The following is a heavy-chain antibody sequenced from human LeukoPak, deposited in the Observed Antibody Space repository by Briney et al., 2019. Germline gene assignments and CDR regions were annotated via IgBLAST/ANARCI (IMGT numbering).Heavy chain of an antibody. V-gene: IGHV4-59*01. Sequence: SETLSLTYTVSGGSISSYYWSWIRQPPGKGLEWIGYIYYSGSTNYNPSLKSRVTISVDTSKNQFSLKLSSVTAADTAVYYCAREGGSYYFDYWGQGTLVTVSS. CDR3: AREGGSYYFDY. CDR1: GGSISSYY. D-gene: IGHD3-10*01. J-gene: IGHJ4*02. CDR2: IYYSGST.